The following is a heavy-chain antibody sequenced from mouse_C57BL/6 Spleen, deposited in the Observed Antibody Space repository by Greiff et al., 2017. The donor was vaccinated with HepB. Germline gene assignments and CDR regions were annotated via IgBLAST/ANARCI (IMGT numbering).Heavy chain of an antibody. CDR2: IHPNSGST. J-gene: IGHJ1*03. CDR1: GYTFTSYW. V-gene: IGHV1-64*01. Sequence: QVQLKQPGAELVKPGASVKLSCKASGYTFTSYWMHWVKQRPGQGLEWIGMIHPNSGSTNYNEKFKSKATLTVDKSSSTAYMQLSSLTSEDSAVYYCARGELLSPDWYFDVWGTGTTVTVSS. CDR3: ARGELLSPDWYFDV. D-gene: IGHD1-1*01.